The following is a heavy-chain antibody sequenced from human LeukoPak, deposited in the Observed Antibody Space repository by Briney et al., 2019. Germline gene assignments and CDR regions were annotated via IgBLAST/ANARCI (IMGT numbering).Heavy chain of an antibody. J-gene: IGHJ5*02. CDR1: GGTFSSYA. CDR3: ATGVKLYCSGGSCPNWFDP. Sequence: GASVKVSCKASGGTFSSYAISWVRQAPGQGLEWMGGIILIFGTANYAQKFQGRVTITADKSTSTAYMELSSLRFEDTAVYYCATGVKLYCSGGSCPNWFDPWGQGTLVTVSS. D-gene: IGHD2-15*01. CDR2: IILIFGTA. V-gene: IGHV1-69*06.